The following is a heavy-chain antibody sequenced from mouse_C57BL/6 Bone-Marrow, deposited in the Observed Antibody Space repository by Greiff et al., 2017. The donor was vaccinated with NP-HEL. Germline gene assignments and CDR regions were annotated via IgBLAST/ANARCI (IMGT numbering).Heavy chain of an antibody. D-gene: IGHD1-1*01. V-gene: IGHV5-12*01. Sequence: EVKVEESGGGLVQPGGSLKLSCAASGFTFSDYYMYWVRQTPEKRLEWVAYISNGGGSTYYPDTVKGRFTISRDNAKNTLYLQMSRLKSEDTAMYYCARRDYYGSSSEDWGTGTTVTVSS. CDR2: ISNGGGST. CDR3: ARRDYYGSSSED. CDR1: GFTFSDYY. J-gene: IGHJ1*03.